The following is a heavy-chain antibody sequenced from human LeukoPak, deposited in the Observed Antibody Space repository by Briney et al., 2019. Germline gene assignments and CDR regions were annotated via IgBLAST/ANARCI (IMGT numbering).Heavy chain of an antibody. J-gene: IGHJ4*02. CDR2: MKPNSGNT. Sequence: ASVKVSCKASGYTFTGYYMHWVRQATGQGLEWMGWMKPNSGNTGHAQKFQGRVTMTRNTSISTAYMELSSLRSEDTAVYYCTRGGDILFDSSGYISTPDYWGQGTLVTVSS. D-gene: IGHD3-22*01. V-gene: IGHV1-8*02. CDR1: GYTFTGYY. CDR3: TRGGDILFDSSGYISTPDY.